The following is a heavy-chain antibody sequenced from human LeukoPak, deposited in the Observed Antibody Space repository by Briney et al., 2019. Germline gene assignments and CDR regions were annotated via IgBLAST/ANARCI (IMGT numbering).Heavy chain of an antibody. V-gene: IGHV4-38-2*02. CDR3: ARGPEHYDILTGIDY. D-gene: IGHD3-9*01. CDR2: IHHSGKT. J-gene: IGHJ4*02. CDR1: GYSINSGYY. Sequence: SETLSLTCTVSGYSINSGYYWGWIRQPPGKGLEWIGSIHHSGKTYYNASLKSRVTISVDTSKNQFSLNLRSVTAADTAVYYCARGPEHYDILTGIDYWGQGTLVTVSS.